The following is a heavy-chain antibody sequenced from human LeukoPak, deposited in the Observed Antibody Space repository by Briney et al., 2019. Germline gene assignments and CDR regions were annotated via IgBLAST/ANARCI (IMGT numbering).Heavy chain of an antibody. Sequence: ASVKVSCKASGYTFTGYYMHWVRQAPGQGLEWMGWINPNSGGTNYAQKFQGRVTMTRDTSISTAYMELSRLRSDDTAVYYCARGGFTMIVVVITNGVDYWGQGTLVTVSS. J-gene: IGHJ4*02. CDR1: GYTFTGYY. CDR3: ARGGFTMIVVVITNGVDY. V-gene: IGHV1-2*02. D-gene: IGHD3-22*01. CDR2: INPNSGGT.